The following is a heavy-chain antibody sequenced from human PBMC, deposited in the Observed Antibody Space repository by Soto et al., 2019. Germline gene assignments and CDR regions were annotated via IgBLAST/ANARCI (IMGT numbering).Heavy chain of an antibody. CDR3: ARAIGIDGMDV. CDR2: IYYRGST. V-gene: IGHV4-59*01. CDR1: GGSISSYY. Sequence: QVQLQESGPGLVKPSETLSLTCTVSGGSISSYYWSWIRQPQGKGLEWIGYIYYRGSTNYNPSIKSRVTISVDTSKIKFCLKLSSVTAADSAVYYCARAIGIDGMDVWGQVTTVTVSS. D-gene: IGHD1-26*01. J-gene: IGHJ6*02.